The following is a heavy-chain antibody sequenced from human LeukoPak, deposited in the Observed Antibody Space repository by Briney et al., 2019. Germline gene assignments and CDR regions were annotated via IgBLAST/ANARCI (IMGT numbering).Heavy chain of an antibody. CDR1: GGTFSSYA. J-gene: IGHJ6*04. CDR2: IIPIFGTA. D-gene: IGHD4-17*01. CDR3: ARQRRRATVTTLTSSVDYGMDV. V-gene: IGHV1-69*06. Sequence: GASVKVSCKASGGTFSSYAISWVRQAPGQGLEWMGGIIPIFGTANYAQKFQGRVTITADKSTSTAYMELSSLRSKDTAVYYCARQRRRATVTTLTSSVDYGMDVWGKGTTVTVSS.